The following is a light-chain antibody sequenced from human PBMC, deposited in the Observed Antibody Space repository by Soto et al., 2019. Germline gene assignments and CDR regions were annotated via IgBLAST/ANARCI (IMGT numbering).Light chain of an antibody. Sequence: EIVLTQSPATLSLSPGERATLSCRASQSVSIYLAWYQQKPGQAPRLLIYGASSRATGIPDRFSGSGSGTDFTLSISRLEPEDFAVYYCQQYSSLWTFGQGTKVDIK. J-gene: IGKJ1*01. V-gene: IGKV3-20*01. CDR2: GAS. CDR3: QQYSSLWT. CDR1: QSVSIY.